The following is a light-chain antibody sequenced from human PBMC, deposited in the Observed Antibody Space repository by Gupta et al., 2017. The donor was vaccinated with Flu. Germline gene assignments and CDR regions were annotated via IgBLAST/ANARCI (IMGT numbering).Light chain of an antibody. CDR1: QRIDTY. CDR3: QHRDYIPFP. CDR2: ATS. Sequence: DMETTCPPCSLSASLGDRVTSPCRASQRIDTYLNWYQKKPGKGPELLIYATSRLQSGVPSRFSGSGSGTNFTLTISGRQPEDYATYYCQHRDYIPFPFGHGTKVDIK. J-gene: IGKJ3*01. V-gene: IGKV1-39*01.